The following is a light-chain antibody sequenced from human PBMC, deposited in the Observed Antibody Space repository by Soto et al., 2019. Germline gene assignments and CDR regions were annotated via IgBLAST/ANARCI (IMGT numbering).Light chain of an antibody. CDR1: NIGSKS. J-gene: IGLJ3*02. V-gene: IGLV3-21*02. Sequence: SYELTQPPSVSVAPGQTARITCGGNNIGSKSVHWYQQKPGQAPVLVVYEDSDRPSGIPERFSGSNSGNTATLTISRVEAGDEADYYCQVWDRSTDQRVFGGGTKVTVL. CDR3: QVWDRSTDQRV. CDR2: EDS.